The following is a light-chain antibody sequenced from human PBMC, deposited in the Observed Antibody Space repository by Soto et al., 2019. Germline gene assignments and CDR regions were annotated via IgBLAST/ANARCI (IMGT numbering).Light chain of an antibody. CDR1: QLGDKY. J-gene: IGLJ2*01. CDR3: QAWDSGTVV. V-gene: IGLV3-1*01. CDR2: QDS. Sequence: SYELTQPTSVSVSPGQTATISCSGDQLGDKYACWYQRKPGQSPVLVMYQDSKRPSGIPERFSGSNSGNTATLTISGTQPMDEADYYCQAWDSGTVVFGGGTKLTVL.